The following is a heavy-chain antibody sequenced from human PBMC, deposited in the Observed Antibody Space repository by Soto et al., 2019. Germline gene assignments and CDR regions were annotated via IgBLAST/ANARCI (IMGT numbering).Heavy chain of an antibody. J-gene: IGHJ4*02. Sequence: SETLSLTCPVSGGSISSSSYYWGWIRQPPGKGLEWIGSIYYSGSTYYNPSLKSRVTISVDTSKNQFSLKLSSVTAADTAVYYCARFFGVVTSAGDYWGQGALVTVSS. CDR1: GGSISSSSYY. V-gene: IGHV4-39*01. CDR3: ARFFGVVTSAGDY. CDR2: IYYSGST. D-gene: IGHD3-3*01.